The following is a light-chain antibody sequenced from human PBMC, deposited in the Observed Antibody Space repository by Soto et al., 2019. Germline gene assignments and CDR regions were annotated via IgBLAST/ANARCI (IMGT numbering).Light chain of an antibody. CDR3: LTWGTGIAV. Sequence: QPVLTQSPSASASLGASVKLTCTLSSGHSSYAIAWHQQQPEKGPRYLMKLNSDGSHSKGDGIPDRFSGSSSGAERYLTISSLQSADEADYYCLTWGTGIAVFGGGTQLTVL. CDR1: SGHSSYA. J-gene: IGLJ7*01. CDR2: LNSDGSH. V-gene: IGLV4-69*01.